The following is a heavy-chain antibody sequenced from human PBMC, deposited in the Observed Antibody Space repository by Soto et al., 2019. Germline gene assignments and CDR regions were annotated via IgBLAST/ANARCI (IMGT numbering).Heavy chain of an antibody. Sequence: QVQLQESGPGLVKPSETLSPTCTVSGGSISSYYWSWIRQPPGKGLEWIGYIYYSGSTNYNPSLKSRVTISVDTSKNQFSLKLSSVTAADTAVYYCARGDYDFWSGYYTWGQGTLVTVSS. CDR2: IYYSGST. V-gene: IGHV4-59*01. J-gene: IGHJ5*02. D-gene: IGHD3-3*01. CDR1: GGSISSYY. CDR3: ARGDYDFWSGYYT.